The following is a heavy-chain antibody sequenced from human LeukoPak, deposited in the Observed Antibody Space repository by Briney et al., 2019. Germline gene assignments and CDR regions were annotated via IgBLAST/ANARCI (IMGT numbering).Heavy chain of an antibody. J-gene: IGHJ3*02. CDR1: GGSISSGGYS. CDR2: IYHSGST. Sequence: SQTLSLTCAVSGGSISSGGYSWSWIRQPPGKGLEWIEYIYHSGSTYYNPSLKSRVTISVDRSKNRFSLKLSSVTAADTAVYYCARGDYYDSSGYYWDAFDSWGQGTMVTVSA. V-gene: IGHV4-30-2*01. CDR3: ARGDYYDSSGYYWDAFDS. D-gene: IGHD3-22*01.